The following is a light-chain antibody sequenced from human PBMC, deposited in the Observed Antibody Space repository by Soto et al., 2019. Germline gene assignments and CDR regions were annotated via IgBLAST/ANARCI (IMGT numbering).Light chain of an antibody. CDR3: HQYSSSIT. V-gene: IGKV3-20*01. Sequence: EIVLTQSPGTLSLSPGERATLSCRASQSVSSNFLAWYQLRPGQSPRLLIYGSSIRATGTPDRFSVSGSGTDFTLTISRLEPEDFAVYFCHQYSSSITFGGGTRVEVK. J-gene: IGKJ4*01. CDR1: QSVSSNF. CDR2: GSS.